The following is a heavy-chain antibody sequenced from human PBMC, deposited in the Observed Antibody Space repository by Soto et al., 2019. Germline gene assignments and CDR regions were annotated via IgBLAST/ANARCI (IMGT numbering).Heavy chain of an antibody. J-gene: IGHJ4*02. D-gene: IGHD2-21*02. CDR3: ATIFRYGDPEY. V-gene: IGHV3-23*01. CDR1: GFTFSSYA. CDR2: ISVSGDSR. Sequence: GGSLRLSCATSGFTFSSYAMSWVRQAPVKGLEWVSGISVSGDSRYDADSVKGRFTISRDNSKGTLYLQMNSLRAEDTAVYYCATIFRYGDPEYWGQGVLVTVSS.